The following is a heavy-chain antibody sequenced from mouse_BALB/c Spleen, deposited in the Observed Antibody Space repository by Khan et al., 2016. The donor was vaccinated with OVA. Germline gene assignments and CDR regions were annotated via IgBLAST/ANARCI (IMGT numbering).Heavy chain of an antibody. J-gene: IGHJ2*01. CDR2: ISYSGNT. V-gene: IGHV3-2*02. CDR3: ARSYGGDFDY. Sequence: EVQLQESGPDLVKPSQSLSLTCTVTGYSITSDYAWNWIRQFPGNKLEWMGYISYSGNTKYNPSLKSRISITRDTSENQFFLQLNSVTIEDTATXYCARSYGGDFDYWGQGTTLTVSS. CDR1: GYSITSDYA. D-gene: IGHD1-1*02.